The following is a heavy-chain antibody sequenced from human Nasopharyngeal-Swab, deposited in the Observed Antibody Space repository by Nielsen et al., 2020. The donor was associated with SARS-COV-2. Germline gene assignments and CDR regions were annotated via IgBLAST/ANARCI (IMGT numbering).Heavy chain of an antibody. Sequence: SETLSLTCTVSGGSISSYYWSWIRQPPGKGLEWIGYIYYSGSTNYNPSPKSRVTISVDTSKNQFSLKLSSVTAADTAVYYCARVAGPDWYFDLWGRGTLVTVSS. V-gene: IGHV4-59*01. CDR3: ARVAGPDWYFDL. CDR1: GGSISSYY. J-gene: IGHJ2*01. CDR2: IYYSGST. D-gene: IGHD6-19*01.